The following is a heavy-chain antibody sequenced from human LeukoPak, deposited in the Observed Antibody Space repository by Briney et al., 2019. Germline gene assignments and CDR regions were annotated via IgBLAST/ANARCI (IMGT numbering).Heavy chain of an antibody. J-gene: IGHJ4*02. CDR1: GFTFGSSW. CDR2: IKQGGSEK. V-gene: IGHV3-7*03. Sequence: GGSLRLSCVVSGFTFGSSWMSWVRQAPGKGLEWVTNIKQGGSEKYYVDSVKGRFTISRDNSRNSLYLDINSLRTEDTAVYYCAKDRDSNWYPYFEYWGQGTLITVSS. D-gene: IGHD4-11*01. CDR3: AKDRDSNWYPYFEY.